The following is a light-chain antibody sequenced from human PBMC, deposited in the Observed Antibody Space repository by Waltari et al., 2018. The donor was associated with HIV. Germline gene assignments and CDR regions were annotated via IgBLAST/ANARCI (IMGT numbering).Light chain of an antibody. CDR2: EVT. Sequence: SALTQPPSASGSPGQAVTISCPGTSSAICGFVSSYQQHSGKAPKLMIYEVTKRPSGVPDRFSGSTSGNTASLTVSGLQAEDEADYYCGSYTGDESPDVVFGEGTKLTVL. CDR1: SSAICGF. J-gene: IGLJ2*01. CDR3: GSYTGDESPDVV. V-gene: IGLV2-8*01.